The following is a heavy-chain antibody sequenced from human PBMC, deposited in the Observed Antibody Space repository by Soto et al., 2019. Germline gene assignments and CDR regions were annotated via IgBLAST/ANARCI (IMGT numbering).Heavy chain of an antibody. J-gene: IGHJ4*02. CDR3: AKLNWNDNNAY. V-gene: IGHV3-23*01. D-gene: IGHD1-20*01. CDR1: VFTFTSHP. CDR2: ISGDSATI. Sequence: PWGSLRISCAASVFTFTSHPLSWVRQAPGKGLDWVSAISGDSATIDYADSVKGRFTISRDNSENTVYLQMTSLRVEDTAVYHCAKLNWNDNNAYWGRGTKVTVSS.